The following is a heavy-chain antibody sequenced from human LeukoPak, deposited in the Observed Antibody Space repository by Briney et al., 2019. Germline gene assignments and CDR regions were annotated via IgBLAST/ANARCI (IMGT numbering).Heavy chain of an antibody. D-gene: IGHD4-17*01. Sequence: PGRSLSLSCAASGFTFSSYAMHWVRQAPGKGLEWVAVISYDGSNKYHADSVKGRFTVSRDNSKNTLYLQMNSLRAEDTAVYYCARETGSAVGSTDFDYWGQGTLVTVSA. CDR2: ISYDGSNK. CDR1: GFTFSSYA. V-gene: IGHV3-30-3*01. J-gene: IGHJ4*02. CDR3: ARETGSAVGSTDFDY.